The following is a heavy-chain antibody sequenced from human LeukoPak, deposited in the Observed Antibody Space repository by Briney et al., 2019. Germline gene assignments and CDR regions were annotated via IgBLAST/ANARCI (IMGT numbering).Heavy chain of an antibody. D-gene: IGHD3-22*01. CDR2: ISYDGSNK. CDR1: GFTFSSYA. Sequence: PGGSLRLSCAASGFTFSSYAMHWVRQAPGKGLEWGAVISYDGSNKYYADSVKGRFTISRDNSKNTLYLQMNSLRAEDTAVYYCARDYSSGYYISTGAGGWGQGTLVTVSS. CDR3: ARDYSSGYYISTGAGG. V-gene: IGHV3-30*04. J-gene: IGHJ4*02.